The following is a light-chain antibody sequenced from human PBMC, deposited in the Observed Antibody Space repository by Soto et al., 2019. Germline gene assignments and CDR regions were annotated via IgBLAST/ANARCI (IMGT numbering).Light chain of an antibody. V-gene: IGLV2-14*01. CDR2: DVS. J-gene: IGLJ1*01. Sequence: QSVLTQPASVSGSPGQSITISCTGTSCDVGGYNYVSWYQQHPGKAPKLMIYDVSNRPSGVSNRFSGSKSGNTASLTISGLHAEDEADYYCSSYTSSSAPYVFGTGTKLTVL. CDR1: SCDVGGYNY. CDR3: SSYTSSSAPYV.